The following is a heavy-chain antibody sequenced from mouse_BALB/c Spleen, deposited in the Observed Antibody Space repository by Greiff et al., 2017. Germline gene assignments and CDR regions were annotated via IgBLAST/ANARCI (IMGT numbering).Heavy chain of an antibody. CDR3: ARRDGNYVRFDY. D-gene: IGHD2-1*01. CDR1: GYTFTSYN. J-gene: IGHJ2*01. CDR2: IYPGNGDT. V-gene: IGHV1-12*01. Sequence: QVQLKQPGAELVKPGASVKMSCKASGYTFTSYNMHWVKQTPGQGLEWIGAIYPGNGDTSYNQKFKGKATLTADKSSSTAYMQLSSLTSEDSAVYYCARRDGNYVRFDYWGQGTTLTVSS.